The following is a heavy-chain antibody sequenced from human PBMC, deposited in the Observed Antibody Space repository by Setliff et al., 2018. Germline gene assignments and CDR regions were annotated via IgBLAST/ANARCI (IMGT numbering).Heavy chain of an antibody. CDR3: ARHKSNGSGSYPSLYMDV. V-gene: IGHV4-39*01. J-gene: IGHJ6*03. CDR2: IYYSGST. D-gene: IGHD3-10*01. Sequence: PSETLSLTCRVSGGSISSGNYHWGLIRQPPGKGLEWVATIYYSGSTYSNPSLKSRLIISVDAPDNQFSVKLSSVTAADTAVYYCARHKSNGSGSYPSLYMDVWGKGIMVTVS. CDR1: GGSISSGNYH.